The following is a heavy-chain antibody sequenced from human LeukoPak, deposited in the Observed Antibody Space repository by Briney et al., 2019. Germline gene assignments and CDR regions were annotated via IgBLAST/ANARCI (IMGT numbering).Heavy chain of an antibody. CDR3: ARDRDHSFDY. CDR1: GFLSGTYL. CDR2: INSDGSST. V-gene: IGHV3-74*03. J-gene: IGHJ4*02. Sequence: GGSLRLSCAASGFLSGTYLMHWVRQAPGKGLVWVSHINSDGSSTAYADSVKGRFTISRDNAKNTLYLQMNSLRAEDTAVYYCARDRDHSFDYWGQGTLVTVSS.